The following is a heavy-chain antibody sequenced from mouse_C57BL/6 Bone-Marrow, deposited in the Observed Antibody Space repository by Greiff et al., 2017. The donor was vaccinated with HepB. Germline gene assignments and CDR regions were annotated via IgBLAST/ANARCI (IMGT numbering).Heavy chain of an antibody. Sequence: EVKLVESGGGLVQPGGPRKLSCAASGFTFSHFGMHWVRQAPEKGLEWVAFISNGGNTLYYADTLKGRFTISRDNPRNTLFLQMTSLRSEDTAIYYCGRGDYWGQGTTLTVSS. V-gene: IGHV5-17*02. CDR3: GRGDY. CDR1: GFTFSHFG. CDR2: ISNGGNTL. J-gene: IGHJ2*01.